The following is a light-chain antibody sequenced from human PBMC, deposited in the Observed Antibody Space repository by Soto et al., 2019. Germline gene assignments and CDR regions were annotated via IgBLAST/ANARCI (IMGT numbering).Light chain of an antibody. CDR1: QSLLHSNGNIY. Sequence: DIVLTQSPLSLPVTPGEPASISCRSSQSLLHSNGNIYLDWYLQKPGQSPQLLIYLGSIRASGVPDRISVSGSGTAFTLKITKVEAEDVGVYYCMQAIQAPRTFGLGTKVEIK. J-gene: IGKJ1*01. V-gene: IGKV2-28*01. CDR3: MQAIQAPRT. CDR2: LGS.